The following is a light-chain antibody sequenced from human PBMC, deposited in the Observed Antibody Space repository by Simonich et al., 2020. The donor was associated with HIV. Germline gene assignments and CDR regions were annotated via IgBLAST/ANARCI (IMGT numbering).Light chain of an antibody. Sequence: DIVMTQSPDSLTVSLGERSTINCKSSQSVLSSSNNKNYLTWYQQKPGKPPKLLIYWASTRESGVPDRFSGSGSGTDFTLTITSLQAEDVAVYFCQQYYSTPLNFGGGTKVEIK. J-gene: IGKJ4*01. CDR1: QSVLSSSNNKNY. CDR3: QQYYSTPLN. V-gene: IGKV4-1*01. CDR2: WAS.